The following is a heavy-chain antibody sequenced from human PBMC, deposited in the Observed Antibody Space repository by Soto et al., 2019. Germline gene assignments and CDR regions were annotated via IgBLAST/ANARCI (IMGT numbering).Heavy chain of an antibody. CDR1: GVSISSYY. CDR2: ISYSGST. Sequence: PSETLSLTCTVSGVSISSYYWSWIRQPPGKGLEWIGYISYSGSTNYNPSLKSRVTISVDTSKNQFSLNVNSVTAADTAVYYCARAQSHSLTYFQHWGQGTLVTVSS. CDR3: ARAQSHSLTYFQH. D-gene: IGHD3-16*02. V-gene: IGHV4-59*01. J-gene: IGHJ1*01.